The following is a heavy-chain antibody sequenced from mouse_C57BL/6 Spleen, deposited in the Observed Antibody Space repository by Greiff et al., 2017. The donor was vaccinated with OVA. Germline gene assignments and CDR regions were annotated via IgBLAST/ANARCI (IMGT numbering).Heavy chain of an antibody. CDR1: GYTFTSYW. CDR3: ALYYDYGWFAD. J-gene: IGHJ3*01. Sequence: QVQLQQPGAELVKPGASVKMSCKASGYTFTSYWITWVKQRPGQGLEWIGDIYPGSGSTNYNEKFKSKATLTVETSSSTAYMQLSSLTSEDSAVYYCALYYDYGWFADWGQGTLVTVSA. CDR2: IYPGSGST. V-gene: IGHV1-55*01. D-gene: IGHD2-4*01.